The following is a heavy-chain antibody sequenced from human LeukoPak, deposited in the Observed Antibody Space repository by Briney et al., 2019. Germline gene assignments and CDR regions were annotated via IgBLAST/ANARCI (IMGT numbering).Heavy chain of an antibody. J-gene: IGHJ4*02. CDR1: RFSFISYG. V-gene: IGHV3-30*18. D-gene: IGHD4-17*01. Sequence: GGSLRLSCAASRFSFISYGMHWVRQAPGKGLEWVGVISDDGRSKDYADSVKGRFTISRDNSKDTLYLQMNSLRDEDTAVYYCAKRPSDYGDYVSYFDYWGQGILVTVSS. CDR2: ISDDGRSK. CDR3: AKRPSDYGDYVSYFDY.